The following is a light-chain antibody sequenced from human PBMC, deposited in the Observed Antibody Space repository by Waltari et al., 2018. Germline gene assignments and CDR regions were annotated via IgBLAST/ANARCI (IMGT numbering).Light chain of an antibody. J-gene: IGKJ1*01. CDR3: QHYNSYWA. Sequence: DIQMTQSPSTLSASVGDRVTITCRASQSISTWLAWYQQKPGKGPKVLIYKASSLESGVPSRFSGSGSGTEFTLTISSLQPDDFATYYCQHYNSYWAFGQG. CDR2: KAS. V-gene: IGKV1-5*03. CDR1: QSISTW.